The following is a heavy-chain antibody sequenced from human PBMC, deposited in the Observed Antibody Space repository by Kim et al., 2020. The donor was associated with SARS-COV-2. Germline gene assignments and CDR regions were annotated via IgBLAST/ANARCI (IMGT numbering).Heavy chain of an antibody. CDR1: GYSFPNFW. Sequence: GESLKISCKGSGYSFPNFWIGWVRQMPGKGLEWMGIIHPDDSETTYSPSFQGQVTISADKSISTAYLQWSSLKASDTAIYYCAKTYYFGSASYYLPSVWGKGTPVTVSS. CDR3: AKTYYFGSASYYLPSV. D-gene: IGHD3-10*01. J-gene: IGHJ6*04. CDR2: IHPDDSET. V-gene: IGHV5-51*01.